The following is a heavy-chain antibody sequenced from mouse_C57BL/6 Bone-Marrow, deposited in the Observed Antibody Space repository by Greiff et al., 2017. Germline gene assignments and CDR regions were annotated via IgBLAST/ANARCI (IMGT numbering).Heavy chain of an antibody. J-gene: IGHJ3*01. CDR3: ASAKNWASWFAY. CDR1: GYAFTNYL. D-gene: IGHD4-1*01. CDR2: INPGSGGT. Sequence: VQLQQSGAELVRPGTSVKVSCKASGYAFTNYLIEWVKQRPGQGLEWIGVINPGSGGTNYNEKFNGQAPLTADKSSSHAYMQLSSLTSEDSAVSFCASAKNWASWFAYWGPGTLVTVSA. V-gene: IGHV1-54*01.